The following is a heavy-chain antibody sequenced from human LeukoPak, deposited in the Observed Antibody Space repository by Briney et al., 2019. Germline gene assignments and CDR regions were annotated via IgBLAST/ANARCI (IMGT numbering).Heavy chain of an antibody. CDR3: ASPYYYGSGSYSEVDAFDI. CDR2: IYPGDSDT. CDR1: GYSFTSYW. Sequence: GESLKISCKGSGYSFTSYWIGRVRQMPGKGLEWMGIIYPGDSDTRYSPSFQGQVTISADKSISTAYLQWSSLKASDTAMYYCASPYYYGSGSYSEVDAFDIWGQGTMVTVSS. J-gene: IGHJ3*02. D-gene: IGHD3-10*01. V-gene: IGHV5-51*01.